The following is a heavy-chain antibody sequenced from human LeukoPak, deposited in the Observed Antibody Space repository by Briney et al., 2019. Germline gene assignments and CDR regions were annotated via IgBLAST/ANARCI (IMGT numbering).Heavy chain of an antibody. CDR2: VYYSGST. CDR1: GDSVSSYY. V-gene: IGHV4-39*07. CDR3: ARGHSSSFYFDY. D-gene: IGHD6-13*01. Sequence: SETLSLTCTVSGDSVSSYYWSWIRQPPGKGLEWIGSVYYSGSTYYNPSLKSRLTISVDTSKTQFSLNLISVTAADTAVYYCARGHSSSFYFDYWGQGTLVTVSS. J-gene: IGHJ4*02.